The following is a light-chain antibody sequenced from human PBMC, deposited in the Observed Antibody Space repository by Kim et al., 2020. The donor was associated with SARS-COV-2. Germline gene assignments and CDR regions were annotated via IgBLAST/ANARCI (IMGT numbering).Light chain of an antibody. CDR3: NSRDSSGNPHVV. V-gene: IGLV3-19*01. CDR2: GKN. Sequence: GQTVRITCQGDSLRSYYASWYQQKPGQAPVLVIYGKNNRPSGIPDRFSGSSSGNTASLTITGAQAEDEADYYCNSRDSSGNPHVVFGGGTQLTVL. CDR1: SLRSYY. J-gene: IGLJ2*01.